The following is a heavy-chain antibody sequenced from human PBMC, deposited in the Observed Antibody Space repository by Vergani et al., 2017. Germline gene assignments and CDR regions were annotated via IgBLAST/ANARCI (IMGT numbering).Heavy chain of an antibody. Sequence: QVQLVQSGAEVKKPGASVKVSCKASGYTFTSYYMHWVRQAPGQGLEWMGIINPSGGSTSYAQKFQGRVTMTRDTSTSTVYMELSSLRSEDTAVYYCARLVESPVAGTFGFSGFAFDIWGQGTMVTVSS. J-gene: IGHJ3*02. CDR1: GYTFTSYY. CDR2: INPSGGST. CDR3: ARLVESPVAGTFGFSGFAFDI. V-gene: IGHV1-46*01. D-gene: IGHD6-19*01.